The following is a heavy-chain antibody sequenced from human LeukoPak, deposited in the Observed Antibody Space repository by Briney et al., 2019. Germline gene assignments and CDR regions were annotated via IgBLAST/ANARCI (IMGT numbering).Heavy chain of an antibody. Sequence: SETLSLTCTVSGGSISSYFWSWMRQPPGKGLEWIGYMYYSGNTNYNPYLKSRVTISVDTSKNQFSLKLSSVTAADTAVYYCARHGGVVRGEGSDAFDIWGQGTMVTVSS. CDR3: ARHGGVVRGEGSDAFDI. J-gene: IGHJ3*02. CDR2: MYYSGNT. CDR1: GGSISSYF. V-gene: IGHV4-59*08. D-gene: IGHD3-10*01.